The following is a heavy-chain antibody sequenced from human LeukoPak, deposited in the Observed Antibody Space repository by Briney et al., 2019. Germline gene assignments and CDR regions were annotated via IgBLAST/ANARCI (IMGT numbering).Heavy chain of an antibody. Sequence: RASVKASCKTSGYTFTSYSMHWVRQAPGQGLEWMGTINPRGTSYAQKFQGRVTVTRDTSTSTVYMELSSLRSEDTAIYYCARGYYDTSAPGGYWGQGTLVTVSS. V-gene: IGHV1-46*01. CDR2: INPRGT. J-gene: IGHJ4*02. D-gene: IGHD3-22*01. CDR1: GYTFTSYS. CDR3: ARGYYDTSAPGGY.